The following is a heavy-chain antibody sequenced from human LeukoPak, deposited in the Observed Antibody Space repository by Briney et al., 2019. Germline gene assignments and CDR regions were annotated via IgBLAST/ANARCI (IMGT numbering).Heavy chain of an antibody. CDR3: AKDLGYTSGWSDY. CDR2: ISGSGGST. D-gene: IGHD6-19*01. J-gene: IGHJ4*02. CDR1: GFTFDDNG. Sequence: PGGSLRLSCAASGFTFDDNGMSWVRQAPGKGLEWVSGISGSGGSTYYADSVKGRFTISRDNSKNTLYLQMNSLRAEDTAVYYCAKDLGYTSGWSDYWGQGTLVTVSS. V-gene: IGHV3-23*01.